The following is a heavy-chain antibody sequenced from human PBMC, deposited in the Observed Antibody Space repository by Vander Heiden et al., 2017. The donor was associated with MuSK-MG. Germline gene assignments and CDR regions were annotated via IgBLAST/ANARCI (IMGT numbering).Heavy chain of an antibody. J-gene: IGHJ4*02. V-gene: IGHV3-33*01. D-gene: IGHD6-13*01. CDR2: IWYDGSNK. CDR1: GFNLRSYG. Sequence: QVQLVESGGGVVQPGRSLRLSCAVPGFNLRSYGMHWVRQAPGKGLEWVAVIWYDGSNKYYADSVKGRFTISRDNSKNTLYLQMNSLRAEDTAVYYCAREFAAAGTKGGFDYWGQGTLVTVSS. CDR3: AREFAAAGTKGGFDY.